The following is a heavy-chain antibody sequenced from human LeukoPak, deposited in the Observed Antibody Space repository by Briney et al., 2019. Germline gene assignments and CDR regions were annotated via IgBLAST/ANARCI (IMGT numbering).Heavy chain of an antibody. CDR2: IYTSGST. V-gene: IGHV4-61*02. CDR1: GGSISSSSYY. J-gene: IGHJ6*03. Sequence: SETLSLTCTVSGGSISSSSYYWSWIRQPAGKGLEWIGRIYTSGSTNYNPSLKRRVTMSVDTSKNQFSLKLSSVTAADTAVYYCARGQYSMVLPDYYYMDVWGKGTTVTVSS. CDR3: ARGQYSMVLPDYYYMDV. D-gene: IGHD3-10*01.